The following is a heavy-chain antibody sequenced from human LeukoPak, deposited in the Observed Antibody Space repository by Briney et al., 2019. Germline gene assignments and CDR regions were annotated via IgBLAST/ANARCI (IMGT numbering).Heavy chain of an antibody. CDR1: GGTFSSYA. D-gene: IGHD2-2*02. J-gene: IGHJ6*03. Sequence: SVKVSCKASGGTFSSYAISWVRQAPEQGLEWMGGIIPIFGTANYAQKFQGRVTITTDESTSTAYMELSSLRSEDTAVYYCARVGRYCSSTSCYTSVDYYYMDVWGKGTTVTVSS. CDR3: ARVGRYCSSTSCYTSVDYYYMDV. V-gene: IGHV1-69*05. CDR2: IIPIFGTA.